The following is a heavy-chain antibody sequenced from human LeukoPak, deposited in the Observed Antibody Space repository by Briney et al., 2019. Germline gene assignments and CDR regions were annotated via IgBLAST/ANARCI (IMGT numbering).Heavy chain of an antibody. CDR1: GFTVSNFY. CDR2: IYTGGST. V-gene: IGHV3-66*01. CDR3: ARGGPGAPYGSGSYSSLDQ. J-gene: IGHJ4*02. Sequence: PGGSLRLSCAASGFTVSNFYMSWVRQAPGKGLEWVSVIYTGGSTYFADSVKGRFTISRDNSKNTLYLQMNSLRAEDTAVYYCARGGPGAPYGSGSYSSLDQWGQGTLVTVYS. D-gene: IGHD3-10*01.